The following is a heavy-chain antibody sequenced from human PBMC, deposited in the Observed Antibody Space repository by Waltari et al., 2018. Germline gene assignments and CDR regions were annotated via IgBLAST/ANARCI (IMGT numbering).Heavy chain of an antibody. CDR1: GGSFSGYY. CDR3: ARAPRFVRFGRNWFDP. CDR2: INHSGST. J-gene: IGHJ5*02. D-gene: IGHD3-16*01. V-gene: IGHV4-34*01. Sequence: QVQLQQWGAGLLKPSETLSLTCAVYGGSFSGYYWSWIRQPPGKGLEWIGEINHSGSTNHNPSLNSRGTMSVDTAKNQFSLELCSVTAADTAVCYCARAPRFVRFGRNWFDPWGQGTLVTVSS.